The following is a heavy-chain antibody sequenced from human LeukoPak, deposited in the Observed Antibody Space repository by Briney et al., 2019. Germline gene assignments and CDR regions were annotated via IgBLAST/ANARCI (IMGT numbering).Heavy chain of an antibody. CDR2: IRYDGNNK. J-gene: IGHJ4*02. CDR1: GFAFSSSD. CDR3: AKAPVTTCRGAYCYPFDY. D-gene: IGHD2-21*01. V-gene: IGHV3-30*02. Sequence: PGGSLRLSCAASGFAFSSSDMHWVRQAPGKGLEWVAFIRYDGNNKYYADSVKGRLTITRDNSKNTLYLQMNSLRAADTAVYYCAKAPVTTCRGAYCYPFDYWGQGTLVTVSS.